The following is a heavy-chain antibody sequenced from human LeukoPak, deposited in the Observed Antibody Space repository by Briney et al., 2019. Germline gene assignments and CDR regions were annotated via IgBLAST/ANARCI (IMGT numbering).Heavy chain of an antibody. J-gene: IGHJ5*02. V-gene: IGHV4-38-2*01. CDR3: ARHGVAARVFSLFDP. CDR2: IYHSGST. Sequence: SETLSLTCAVSGYSISSGYYWGWIRQPPGKGLEWIGSIYHSGSTYYNPSLKSRVTISVDTSKNQFSLKLSSVTAADTAVYYCARHGVAARVFSLFDPWGQPTLVTVSS. CDR1: GYSISSGYY. D-gene: IGHD6-6*01.